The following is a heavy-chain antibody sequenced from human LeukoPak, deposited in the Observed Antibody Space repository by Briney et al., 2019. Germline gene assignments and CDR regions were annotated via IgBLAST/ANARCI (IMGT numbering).Heavy chain of an antibody. CDR3: ARGDFWSGYYTGLY. V-gene: IGHV3-53*04. CDR1: GFTVTTNY. J-gene: IGHJ4*02. CDR2: VYIDGST. D-gene: IGHD3-3*01. Sequence: GGSLRLSCAASGFTVTTNYMSWVRQAPGKGLEWVSVVYIDGSTYYADSVKGRFTISRHNSKNTLYLQMDSLRDEDTAVYYCARGDFWSGYYTGLYWGQGTLVTLSA.